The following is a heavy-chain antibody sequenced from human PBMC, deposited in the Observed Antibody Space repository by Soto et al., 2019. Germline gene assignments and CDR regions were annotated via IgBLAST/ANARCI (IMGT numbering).Heavy chain of an antibody. V-gene: IGHV1-69*06. CDR2: IIPIFGTA. CDR3: ARAEIRITMIVVVNPPYNAFDI. CDR1: GSTFSSYA. Sequence: GASVEVSCKASGSTFSSYAISWVRQAPGQGLEWMGGIIPIFGTANYAQKFQGRVTITADKSTSTAYMELSSLRSEDTAVYYCARAEIRITMIVVVNPPYNAFDIWGQGTMVTVSS. J-gene: IGHJ3*02. D-gene: IGHD3-22*01.